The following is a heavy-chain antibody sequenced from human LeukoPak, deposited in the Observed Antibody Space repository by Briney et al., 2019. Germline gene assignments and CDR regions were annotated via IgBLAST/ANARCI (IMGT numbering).Heavy chain of an antibody. V-gene: IGHV4-59*08. J-gene: IGHJ6*03. CDR1: GGSISPYY. CDR3: ARALSSKDYYYMDV. Sequence: PSETLSLTCTVSGGSISPYYWSWIRQPPGKGLEWIGYIYYTGSTNYNPSLKSRVTISVDTSKNQFSLKLSSVTAADTAVYYCARALSSKDYYYMDVWGKGTTVTVSS. CDR2: IYYTGST.